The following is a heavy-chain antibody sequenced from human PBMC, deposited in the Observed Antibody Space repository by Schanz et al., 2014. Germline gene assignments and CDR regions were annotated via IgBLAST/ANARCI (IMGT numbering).Heavy chain of an antibody. CDR2: INPYSGDT. CDR3: ARSNYYDNSDYYSSFDY. D-gene: IGHD3-22*01. V-gene: IGHV1-2*06. CDR1: GGTFSSYT. J-gene: IGHJ4*02. Sequence: QVQLVQSEAEVKKPGSSVKVSCKASGGTFSSYTISWVRQAPGQGLEWMGRINPYSGDTKYAQKFQGRVTMSRDTSISTAYIELSSLRSDYTAVYYCARSNYYDNSDYYSSFDYWGQGTLVTVSS.